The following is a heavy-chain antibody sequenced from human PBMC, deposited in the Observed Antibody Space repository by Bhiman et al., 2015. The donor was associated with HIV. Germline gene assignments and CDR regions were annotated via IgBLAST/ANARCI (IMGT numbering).Heavy chain of an antibody. J-gene: IGHJ6*02. D-gene: IGHD3-16*01. CDR3: ARVGGQGSSSGMDV. CDR2: IGTAGDT. Sequence: EVQLVESGGGLVQPGGSLRLSCAASGFTFSDYDMHWVRQATGKGLEWVSAIGTAGDTYYAGSVKGRFIISRENAKSSLYLQMSSLRAGDTAVYYCARVGGQGSSSGMDVWGQGTTVTVSS. CDR1: GFTFSDYD. V-gene: IGHV3-13*01.